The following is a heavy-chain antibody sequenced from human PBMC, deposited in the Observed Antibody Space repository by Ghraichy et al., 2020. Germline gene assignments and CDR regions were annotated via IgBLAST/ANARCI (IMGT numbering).Heavy chain of an antibody. J-gene: IGHJ6*02. CDR2: VSGSGGNT. Sequence: GALRLSCAASGFTFSSYAMSWVRQAPGKGLEWVSTVSGSGGNTYYADSVKGRFTISRDNSKNTLYLQMNTLRAEDTAVFYCAKGRKYIDFWSGYSKDGMDVWGQGTTVTVSS. CDR1: GFTFSSYA. D-gene: IGHD3-3*01. V-gene: IGHV3-23*01. CDR3: AKGRKYIDFWSGYSKDGMDV.